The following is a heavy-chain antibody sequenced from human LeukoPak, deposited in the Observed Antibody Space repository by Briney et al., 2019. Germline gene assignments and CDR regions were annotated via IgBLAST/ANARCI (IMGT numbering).Heavy chain of an antibody. CDR3: ARAIRFLEWPAFGY. Sequence: PGGSLRLSCAASGFTFSSYSMNWVRQAPGKGLEWVSYISSSSSTIYYADSVKGRFTISRDNAKNSLYLQMNSLRAEDTAVCYCARAIRFLEWPAFGYWGQGTLVTVSS. CDR2: ISSSSSTI. CDR1: GFTFSSYS. J-gene: IGHJ4*02. V-gene: IGHV3-48*01. D-gene: IGHD3-3*01.